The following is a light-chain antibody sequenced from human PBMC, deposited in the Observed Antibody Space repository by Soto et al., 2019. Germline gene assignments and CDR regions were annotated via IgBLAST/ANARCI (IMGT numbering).Light chain of an antibody. Sequence: DIQMTQSPSSLSASVGDRVTITCRASQSISSYLNWYQQKPGKAPKLLIYAASSFRSGVPSRFSGSRSGTDFTLTISSLQPEDFATYYCQQSYSTPRTFGQGTKVEIK. CDR2: AAS. CDR1: QSISSY. J-gene: IGKJ1*01. V-gene: IGKV1-39*01. CDR3: QQSYSTPRT.